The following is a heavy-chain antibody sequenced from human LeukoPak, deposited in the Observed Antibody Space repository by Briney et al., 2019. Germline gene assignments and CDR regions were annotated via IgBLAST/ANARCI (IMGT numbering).Heavy chain of an antibody. V-gene: IGHV4-39*01. CDR1: GDSINTGGYY. D-gene: IGHD1-26*01. Sequence: SETLSRTCSASGDSINTGGYYWGWVRQSPGKGLEWIGSIRFSGTTFYNPSFGGRVAISIDTSRNEFSLRLTSVTAADTAVYYCVTPRSWELSDMAVWGKGTTVIVSS. J-gene: IGHJ6*03. CDR2: IRFSGTT. CDR3: VTPRSWELSDMAV.